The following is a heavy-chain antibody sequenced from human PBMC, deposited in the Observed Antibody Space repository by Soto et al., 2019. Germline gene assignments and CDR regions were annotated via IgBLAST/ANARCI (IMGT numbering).Heavy chain of an antibody. Sequence: EVQLVESGGGLVKPGGSLRLSCAASWFTFTRYSMNWVRQAPGKGLEWVSSISSTTNYIYYGDSMKGRFTISRDNAKNPLDLEMNSLRAEDTAVYYCARESEDLTSNFDYWGQGTLVTVSS. CDR3: ARESEDLTSNFDY. J-gene: IGHJ4*02. CDR1: WFTFTRYS. V-gene: IGHV3-21*06. CDR2: ISSTTNYI.